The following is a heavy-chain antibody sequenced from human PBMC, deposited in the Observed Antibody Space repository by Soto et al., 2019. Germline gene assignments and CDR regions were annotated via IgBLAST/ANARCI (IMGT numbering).Heavy chain of an antibody. J-gene: IGHJ3*02. V-gene: IGHV3-33*01. Sequence: QVQLVESGGGVVQPGRSLRLSCAASGLTFSSYGMHWVRQAPGKGLEWVAVIWYDGSNKYYADSVKGRFTISRDNSKNTLYLQMNSLRAEDTAGYYWARVGDIHGSAFDIWGQGTMVTESS. CDR1: GLTFSSYG. D-gene: IGHD4-17*01. CDR3: ARVGDIHGSAFDI. CDR2: IWYDGSNK.